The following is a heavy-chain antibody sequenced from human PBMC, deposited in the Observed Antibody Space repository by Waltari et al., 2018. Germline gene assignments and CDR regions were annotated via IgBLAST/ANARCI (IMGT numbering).Heavy chain of an antibody. CDR3: ARDSVVVPRSGWFDP. CDR1: GGSISSYY. D-gene: IGHD2-15*01. CDR2: IYTSGST. V-gene: IGHV4-4*07. Sequence: QVQLQESGPGLVKPSETLSLTCTVSGGSISSYYWSWIRQPAGKGLEWIGRIYTSGSTNYNPSRKSRVTMSVDTSKNQFSLKLSSVTAADTAVYCCARDSVVVPRSGWFDPWGQGTLVTVSS. J-gene: IGHJ5*02.